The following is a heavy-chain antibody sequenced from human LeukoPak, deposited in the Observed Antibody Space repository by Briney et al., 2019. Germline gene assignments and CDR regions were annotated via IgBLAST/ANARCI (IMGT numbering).Heavy chain of an antibody. CDR1: GYTFTSYY. Sequence: ASVKVSCKASGYTFTSYYMHWVRQAPGQGLEWMGIINPSGGSTSYAQKFQGRVTMTRDTSTSTVYMELSSLRSEDTAVYYCARFEPEGRYFDPIPLDYWGQGTLVTVSS. CDR2: INPSGGST. CDR3: ARFEPEGRYFDPIPLDY. J-gene: IGHJ4*02. D-gene: IGHD3-9*01. V-gene: IGHV1-46*01.